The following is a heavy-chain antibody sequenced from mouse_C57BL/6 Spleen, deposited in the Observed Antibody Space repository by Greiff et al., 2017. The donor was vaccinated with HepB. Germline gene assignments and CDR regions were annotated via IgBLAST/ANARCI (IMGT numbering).Heavy chain of an antibody. J-gene: IGHJ4*01. CDR1: GFTFSDYY. V-gene: IGHV5-16*01. Sequence: EVKLMESEGGLVQPGSSMKLSCTASGFTFSDYYMAWVRQVPEKGLEWVANINYDGSSTYYLDSLKSRFIISRDNAKNILYLQMSSLKSEDTATYYCARDHAVQAMDYWGQGTSVTVSS. CDR2: INYDGSST. CDR3: ARDHAVQAMDY.